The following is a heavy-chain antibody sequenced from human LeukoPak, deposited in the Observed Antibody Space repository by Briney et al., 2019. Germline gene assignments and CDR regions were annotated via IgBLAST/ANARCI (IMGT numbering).Heavy chain of an antibody. V-gene: IGHV3-74*01. CDR2: INSDGSST. D-gene: IGHD3-3*01. CDR3: ARAQGFLEWLQRHYYYYGMDV. Sequence: GGSLRLSCAASGFTFSRYWMHWVRHAPGKGLVWVSRINSDGSSTSYADSVKGRFTISRDNAKNTLYLQMNSLRAEDTAVYYCARAQGFLEWLQRHYYYYGMDVWGQGTTVTVSS. CDR1: GFTFSRYW. J-gene: IGHJ6*02.